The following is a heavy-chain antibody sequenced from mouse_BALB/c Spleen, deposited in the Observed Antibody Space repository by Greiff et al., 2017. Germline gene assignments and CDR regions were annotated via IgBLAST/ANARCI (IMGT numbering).Heavy chain of an antibody. CDR3: ARREDYGYVYFDD. CDR1: GYTFTDND. V-gene: IGHV1-67*01. D-gene: IGHD1-2*01. Sequence: QVQLKESGPEVVRPGVSVKIPCKGSGYTFTDNDMHWVKQSHAKSLEWIGVISTYNGNTNYNQKFKGKATMTVDKSSSTAYMELARLTSEDSAIYYCARREDYGYVYFDDWGEGTTLTVSS. CDR2: ISTYNGNT. J-gene: IGHJ2*01.